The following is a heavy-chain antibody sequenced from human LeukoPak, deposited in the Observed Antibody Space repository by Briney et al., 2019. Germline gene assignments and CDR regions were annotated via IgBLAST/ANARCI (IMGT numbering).Heavy chain of an antibody. D-gene: IGHD4-11*01. J-gene: IGHJ6*02. CDR3: ARDRSTVDYYGLDV. V-gene: IGHV4-30-4*01. CDR2: IYHSGIT. CDR1: GVSISSGDFY. Sequence: SETLSLTCTVPGVSISSGDFYWSWLRQPPEKGLEYIGYIYHSGITFYNPSLRSRVTVSIDTSKNQFSLKLSSVTAADTAVYYCARDRSTVDYYGLDVWGQGTTVIVSS.